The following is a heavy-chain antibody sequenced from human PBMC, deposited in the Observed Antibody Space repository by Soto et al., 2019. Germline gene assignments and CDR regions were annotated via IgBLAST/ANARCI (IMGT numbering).Heavy chain of an antibody. V-gene: IGHV6-1*01. CDR2: TFYRSRWYN. J-gene: IGHJ4*02. D-gene: IGHD3-3*01. CDR1: GDSVSSNSAG. Sequence: SQTLSLTRAISGDSVSSNSAGWNWIRQSPSRGLEWLGRTFYRSRWYNEYAVSVKGRITVSPDTSRNQISLQLNSVTPDDTAVYFCTRDIDFGYWGRGTQVTVSS. CDR3: TRDIDFGY.